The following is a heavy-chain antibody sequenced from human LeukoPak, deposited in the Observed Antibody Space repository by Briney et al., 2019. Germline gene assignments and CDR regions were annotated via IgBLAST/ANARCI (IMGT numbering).Heavy chain of an antibody. V-gene: IGHV4-30-2*01. Sequence: TSHTLSLTCALCGGSIRSGGYFGRSIRQPRGGGLEWIGYIYHSGSTYYNPSLKSRVTISVHRSKNQFSLKLSSVTAADRAVYYCARDASTTTLDYWGQGSLVSV. J-gene: IGHJ4*02. CDR2: IYHSGST. CDR3: ARDASTTTLDY. CDR1: GGSIRSGGYF. D-gene: IGHD1-1*01.